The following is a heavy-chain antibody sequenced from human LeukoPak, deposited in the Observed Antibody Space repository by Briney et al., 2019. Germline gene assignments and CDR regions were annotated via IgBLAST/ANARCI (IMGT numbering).Heavy chain of an antibody. Sequence: ASVTVSCTASGYTFTSYGISWVRQAPGQGLEWMGWISAYNGNTNYAQKLQGRVTMTTDTSTSTAYMELRSLRSDDTAVYYCARDAPSLYYDSSGYSPDYWGQGTLVTVSS. CDR1: GYTFTSYG. CDR2: ISAYNGNT. CDR3: ARDAPSLYYDSSGYSPDY. J-gene: IGHJ4*02. D-gene: IGHD3-22*01. V-gene: IGHV1-18*01.